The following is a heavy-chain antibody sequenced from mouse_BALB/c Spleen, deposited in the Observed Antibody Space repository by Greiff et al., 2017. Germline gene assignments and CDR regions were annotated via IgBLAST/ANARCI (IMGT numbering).Heavy chain of an antibody. CDR3: ARGGLRREAWFAY. CDR1: GFTFSSYA. V-gene: IGHV5-9-4*01. Sequence: EVKLMESGGGLVKPGGSLKLSCAASGFTFSSYAMSWVRQSPEKRLEWVAEISSGGSYTYYPDTVTGRFTISRDNAKNTLYLEMSSLRSEDTAMYYCARGGLRREAWFAYWGQGTLVTVSA. D-gene: IGHD2-4*01. CDR2: ISSGGSYT. J-gene: IGHJ3*01.